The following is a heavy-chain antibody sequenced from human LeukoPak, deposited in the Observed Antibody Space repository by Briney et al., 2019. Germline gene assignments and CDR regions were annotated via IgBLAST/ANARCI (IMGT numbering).Heavy chain of an antibody. CDR3: ARDHYYDSSVDY. D-gene: IGHD3-22*01. V-gene: IGHV3-66*01. CDR2: IYSGGST. Sequence: GGSLRLSCAASGFTVSSNYMSWVRQAPGKGLEWVSVIYSGGSTYYADSVKGRFTISRDNSKNTLYLQMNSLRAEDTAVYYCARDHYYDSSVDYWGQGTLVTVSS. J-gene: IGHJ4*02. CDR1: GFTVSSNY.